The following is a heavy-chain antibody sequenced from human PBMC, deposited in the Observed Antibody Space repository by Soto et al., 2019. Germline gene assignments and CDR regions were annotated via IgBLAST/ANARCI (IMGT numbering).Heavy chain of an antibody. CDR1: GFTVCNAW. D-gene: IGHD3-9*01. V-gene: IGHV3-15*01. Sequence: LRRACAASGFTVCNAWLSWVRLAPGKGLEWVGRIKSRTDGGTTDYAAPVIGRFTISRDDSKNTLYLQMNSLKTEDTAVYYCTTDPRLVTFDYWGQGTLVTVSS. CDR3: TTDPRLVTFDY. CDR2: IKSRTDGGTT. J-gene: IGHJ4*02.